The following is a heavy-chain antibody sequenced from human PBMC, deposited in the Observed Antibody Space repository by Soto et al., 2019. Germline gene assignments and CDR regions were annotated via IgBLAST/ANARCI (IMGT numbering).Heavy chain of an antibody. D-gene: IGHD3-9*01. J-gene: IGHJ4*02. CDR2: IYDSVNT. CDR3: ARVDHRGYFAILTDY. Sequence: KTSETLSLTCTVSGDSLSSGGHYWSWIRQHPGKGLEWIGHIYDSVNTYYSPSLRSRVTISADMSKNQFSLNLRSVTAADTAVYYCARVDHRGYFAILTDYWGQGTLVTVPQ. CDR1: GDSLSSGGHY. V-gene: IGHV4-31*03.